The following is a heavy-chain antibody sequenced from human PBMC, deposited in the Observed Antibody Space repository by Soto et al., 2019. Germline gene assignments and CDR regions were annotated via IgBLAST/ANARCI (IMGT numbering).Heavy chain of an antibody. CDR3: ARDRGYSYGYIYYGMDV. D-gene: IGHD5-18*01. CDR2: IYSGGST. J-gene: IGHJ6*02. Sequence: GGSLRLSCAASGFTFSSYSMNWVRQAPGKGLEWVSVIYSGGSTYYADSVKGRFTISRDNSKNTLYLQMNSLRAEDTAVYYCARDRGYSYGYIYYGMDVWGQGTTVTVSS. CDR1: GFTFSSYS. V-gene: IGHV3-53*01.